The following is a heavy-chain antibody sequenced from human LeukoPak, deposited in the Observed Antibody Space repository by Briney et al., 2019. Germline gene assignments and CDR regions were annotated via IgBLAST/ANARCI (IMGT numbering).Heavy chain of an antibody. D-gene: IGHD3-22*01. CDR1: GGTFSSYA. CDR3: ARGTTYYYDSSGYSLRYNWFDP. Sequence: SVKVSCKASGGTFSSYAISWVRQAPGQGLEWMGGTIPIFGTANYAQKFQGRVTITTDESTSTAYMELSSLRSEDTAVCYCARGTTYYYDSSGYSLRYNWFDPWGQGTLVTVSS. J-gene: IGHJ5*02. V-gene: IGHV1-69*05. CDR2: TIPIFGTA.